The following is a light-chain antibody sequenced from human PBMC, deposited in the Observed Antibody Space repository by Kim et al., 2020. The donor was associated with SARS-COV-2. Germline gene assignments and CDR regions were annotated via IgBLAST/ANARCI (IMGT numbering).Light chain of an antibody. CDR2: DAS. CDR3: QKYDVAPYT. V-gene: IGKV1-27*01. Sequence: SASVGDRVTITCRASQGIYKYLAWYQQKPGKVPKLLIYDASKLESGFPSRFSGRGSGTSFTLTINSLQPEDVATSYCQKYDVAPYTFGRGTKLEI. CDR1: QGIYKY. J-gene: IGKJ2*01.